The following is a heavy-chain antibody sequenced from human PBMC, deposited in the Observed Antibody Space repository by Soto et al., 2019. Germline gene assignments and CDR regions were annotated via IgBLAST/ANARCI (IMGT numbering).Heavy chain of an antibody. Sequence: SETLSLTCTVSGGSISSGDYYWSWIRQPPGKGLEWIGYIYYSGSTYYNPSLKSRVTISVDTSKNQFSLKLSSVTAADTAVYYCARDNRSYCSGGSCYSGIDYWGQGTLVTVSS. CDR1: GGSISSGDYY. CDR2: IYYSGST. V-gene: IGHV4-30-4*01. D-gene: IGHD2-15*01. J-gene: IGHJ4*02. CDR3: ARDNRSYCSGGSCYSGIDY.